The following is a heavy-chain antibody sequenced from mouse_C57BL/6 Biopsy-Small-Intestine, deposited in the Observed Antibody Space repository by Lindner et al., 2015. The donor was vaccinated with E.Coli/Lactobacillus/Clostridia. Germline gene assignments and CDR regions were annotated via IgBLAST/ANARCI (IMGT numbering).Heavy chain of an antibody. Sequence: VQLQESGPELVKPGASVKISCKASGYSFTGSYMNWVKQSPEKSLEWIGEISPRTGGTTYNQKFRAKVTLTVDESSSTAYLQLKSLASEDSAFYYCASSNYGSTWFAYWGRGTLVTVSA. D-gene: IGHD1-1*01. CDR1: GYSFTGSY. CDR2: ISPRTGGT. J-gene: IGHJ3*01. CDR3: ASSNYGSTWFAY. V-gene: IGHV1-42*01.